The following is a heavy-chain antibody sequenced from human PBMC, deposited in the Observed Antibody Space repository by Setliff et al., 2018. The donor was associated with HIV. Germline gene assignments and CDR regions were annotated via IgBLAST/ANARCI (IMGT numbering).Heavy chain of an antibody. CDR3: ARDIGRYYYYMDV. CDR1: GVSIRSDVYY. Sequence: PSETLSLTCTVSGVSIRSDVYYWSWIRQPAGKGLEWIGHIYTSGSTNYNPSLKSRVTMSVDTSKNQFSLKLSSVTAADTAVYYCARDIGRYYYYMDVWGKGTTVTVSS. D-gene: IGHD1-20*01. V-gene: IGHV4-61*09. CDR2: IYTSGST. J-gene: IGHJ6*03.